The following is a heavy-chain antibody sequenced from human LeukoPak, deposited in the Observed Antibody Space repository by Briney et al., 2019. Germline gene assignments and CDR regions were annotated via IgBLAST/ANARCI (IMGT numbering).Heavy chain of an antibody. Sequence: GGSLRLSCAASGFTFSSFPMHWVRQAPGKGLERVAVISYDGSNKYYADSVKGRFTISRDNSKNTLYLQMNSLRTEDTAVYYCAKSYDSGWYVSDYWGQGTLVTVSS. CDR1: GFTFSSFP. CDR3: AKSYDSGWYVSDY. D-gene: IGHD6-19*01. J-gene: IGHJ4*02. CDR2: ISYDGSNK. V-gene: IGHV3-30*18.